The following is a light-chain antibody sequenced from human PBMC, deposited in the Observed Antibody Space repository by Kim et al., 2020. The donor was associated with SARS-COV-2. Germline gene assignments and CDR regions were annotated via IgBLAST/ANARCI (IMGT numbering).Light chain of an antibody. Sequence: RAPLNCKSSQTVLYNSNNKHYLAWYQQKPGQAPKLLIYWASIRESGVSDRFSGSGSETDFTLTISSLQAEDVAVYYCQQYYSTPPSFGQGTKLEI. CDR2: WAS. V-gene: IGKV4-1*01. CDR3: QQYYSTPPS. J-gene: IGKJ2*03. CDR1: QTVLYNSNNKHY.